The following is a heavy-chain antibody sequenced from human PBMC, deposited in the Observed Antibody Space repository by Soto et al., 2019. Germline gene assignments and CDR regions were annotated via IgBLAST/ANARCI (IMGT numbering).Heavy chain of an antibody. CDR2: IWYDGSNK. CDR3: ARDKERYYYDSSGTSTDY. Sequence: GGSLRLSCAASGFTFSSYGMHWVRQAPGKGLEWVAVIWYDGSNKYYADSVKGRFTISRDNSKNTLYLQMNSLRAEDTAVYYCARDKERYYYDSSGTSTDYSDQDTLVPVAA. D-gene: IGHD3-22*01. CDR1: GFTFSSYG. V-gene: IGHV3-33*01. J-gene: IGHJ4*02.